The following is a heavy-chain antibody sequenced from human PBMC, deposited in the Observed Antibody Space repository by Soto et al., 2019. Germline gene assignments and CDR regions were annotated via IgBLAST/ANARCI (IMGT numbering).Heavy chain of an antibody. J-gene: IGHJ4*02. CDR3: ARDRNDFWSGSYTAHFDY. D-gene: IGHD3-3*01. CDR2: ISAYNGNT. V-gene: IGHV1-18*01. CDR1: GYTFTSYG. Sequence: QVQLVQSGAEVKKPGASVKVSCKASGYTFTSYGISWVRQAPGQGLEWMGWISAYNGNTNYAQKLQGRVTMTTDTSTSTAYMGLRSLRSDDTAVYYCARDRNDFWSGSYTAHFDYWGQGTLVTVSS.